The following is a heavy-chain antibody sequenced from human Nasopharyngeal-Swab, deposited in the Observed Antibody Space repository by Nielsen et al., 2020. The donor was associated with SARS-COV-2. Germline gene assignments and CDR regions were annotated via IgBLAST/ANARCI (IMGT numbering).Heavy chain of an antibody. Sequence: GESLEISCAASGFSFSSCAMHWVRQAPGKGLEWVAVASSDGRNKYYADSVKGRFTVSRDNSKNTLYLQMNSLRAEDTAVYYCARRALQDYYFDYWGQGTLVTVSS. J-gene: IGHJ4*02. CDR1: GFSFSSCA. V-gene: IGHV3-30*04. CDR2: ASSDGRNK. CDR3: ARRALQDYYFDY.